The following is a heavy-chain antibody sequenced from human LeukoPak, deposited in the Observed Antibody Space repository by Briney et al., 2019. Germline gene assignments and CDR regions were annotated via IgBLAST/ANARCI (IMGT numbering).Heavy chain of an antibody. J-gene: IGHJ4*02. CDR3: SGAYYHPIGN. V-gene: IGHV3-74*01. Sequence: GGSLRLSCAESGFTFSRNWMHWVRQAPGKGLVWVSRINGDGSSTSYADSVKGRFTVSRDNAKNTLYMQMNSLRAEDTAIYYCSGAYYHPIGNWGQGTLVTVST. CDR1: GFTFSRNW. D-gene: IGHD1-26*01. CDR2: INGDGSST.